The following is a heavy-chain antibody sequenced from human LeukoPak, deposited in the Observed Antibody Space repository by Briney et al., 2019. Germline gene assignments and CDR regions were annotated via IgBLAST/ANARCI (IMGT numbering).Heavy chain of an antibody. V-gene: IGHV4-61*01. CDR3: ARGHVLRIPNDAFDI. D-gene: IGHD2-15*01. CDR2: IYYSGST. CDR1: GGSIHSGSYY. J-gene: IGHJ3*02. Sequence: PSETLSLTCTASGGSIHSGSYYWGWIRQPPGKGLEWIGYIYYSGSTNYNPSLKSRVTISVDTSKNQFSLKLSSVTAADTAVYYCARGHVLRIPNDAFDIWGQGTMVTVSS.